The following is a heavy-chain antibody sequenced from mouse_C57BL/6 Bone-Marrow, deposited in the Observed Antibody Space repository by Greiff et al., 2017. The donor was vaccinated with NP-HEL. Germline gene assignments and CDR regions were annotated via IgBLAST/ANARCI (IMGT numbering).Heavy chain of an antibody. J-gene: IGHJ3*01. D-gene: IGHD2-2*01. CDR1: GYTFTSYW. CDR2: IHPSDSDT. Sequence: VQLQQPGAELVKPGASVKVSCKASGYTFTSYWMHWVKQRPGQGLEWIGRIHPSDSDTNSNQKFKGKATLTVDKSSSTAYMQLSSLTSEDSAVYYGAIGQADLLWLQGFAYWGQGTLVTVSA. V-gene: IGHV1-74*01. CDR3: AIGQADLLWLQGFAY.